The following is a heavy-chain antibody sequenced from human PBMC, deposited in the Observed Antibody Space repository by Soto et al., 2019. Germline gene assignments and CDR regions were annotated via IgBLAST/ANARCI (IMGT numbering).Heavy chain of an antibody. CDR3: ARESCSTSCYLRYYYYMDV. V-gene: IGHV4-39*02. D-gene: IGHD2-2*01. J-gene: IGHJ6*03. CDR2: IYVSGST. Sequence: PSETLSLTCTVSAGSISSSNYYWGWIRQPPGKGLEWIGSIYVSGSTYYNPSLKSRVTISVDTSNNHFSLKLSSVTAADTAVYYCARESCSTSCYLRYYYYMDVWGKGTTVTVSS. CDR1: AGSISSSNYY.